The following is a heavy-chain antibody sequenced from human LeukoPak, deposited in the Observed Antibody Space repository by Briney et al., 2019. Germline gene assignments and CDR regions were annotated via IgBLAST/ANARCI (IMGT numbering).Heavy chain of an antibody. CDR2: IGSGDSSI. J-gene: IGHJ4*02. Sequence: GGSLRLSCAASGFTFSDHYMSWIRQAPGKGLEWVSYIGSGDSSIYYADSVKGRFTISRDNAKNSLYLQMSSLRAEDTAVYYCARGHYGLDYWGQGTWSPSPQ. CDR1: GFTFSDHY. CDR3: ARGHYGLDY. D-gene: IGHD4-17*01. V-gene: IGHV3-11*01.